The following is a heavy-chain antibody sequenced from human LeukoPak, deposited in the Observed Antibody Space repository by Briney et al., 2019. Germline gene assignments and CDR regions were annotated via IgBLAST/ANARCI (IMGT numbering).Heavy chain of an antibody. Sequence: GGSLRLSCAAYGFTFSNAWMSWVRQAPGKGLEWLSHISNSGSTIYYADSVKGRFTISRDNAKNSLYLQMNSLRAEDTAVYYCATSFGRGALDIWGQGTMVTVSS. CDR1: GFTFSNAW. J-gene: IGHJ3*02. CDR3: ATSFGRGALDI. V-gene: IGHV3-48*03. D-gene: IGHD3-10*01. CDR2: ISNSGSTI.